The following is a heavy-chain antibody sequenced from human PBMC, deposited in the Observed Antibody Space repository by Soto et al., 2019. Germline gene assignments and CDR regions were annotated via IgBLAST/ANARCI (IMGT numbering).Heavy chain of an antibody. CDR2: ISLSGSTI. J-gene: IGHJ4*02. V-gene: IGHV3-48*03. CDR1: GFTFSNYE. D-gene: IGHD3-3*02. Sequence: GGSLRLSCAASGFTFSNYEMNWVRQAPGKGLEWVSYISLSGSTIYYADSVKGRFTISRDDAKNSLYLQMDSLRADDTAVYYCARESFSASPNFFDYWGQGTLVTVSS. CDR3: ARESFSASPNFFDY.